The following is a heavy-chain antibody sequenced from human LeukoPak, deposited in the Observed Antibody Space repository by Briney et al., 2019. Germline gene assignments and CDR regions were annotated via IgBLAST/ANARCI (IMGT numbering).Heavy chain of an antibody. CDR3: AKGAEDFGDSTTDY. CDR2: ISGSGGKT. D-gene: IGHD4-17*01. CDR1: AFTFSNYA. J-gene: IGHJ4*02. Sequence: GGSLRLSCAASAFTFSNYAMSWFRQAPGKGLEWVSVISGSGGKTYYADSVKGRFTISRDNSRNTVFLQMISLRAEDTAVYYCAKGAEDFGDSTTDYWGQGTLVTVSS. V-gene: IGHV3-23*01.